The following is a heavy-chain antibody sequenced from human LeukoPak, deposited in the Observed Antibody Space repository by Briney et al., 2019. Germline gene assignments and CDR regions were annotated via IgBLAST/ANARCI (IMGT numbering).Heavy chain of an antibody. CDR1: GGTFSSYA. CDR3: ARDSTGIMYYYDSSGGGGFDY. D-gene: IGHD3-22*01. V-gene: IGHV1-2*02. CDR2: INPNSGGT. J-gene: IGHJ4*02. Sequence: ASVKVSCKASGGTFSSYAISWVRQAPGQGLEWMGWINPNSGGTNYAQKFQGRVTMTRDTSISTAYMELSRLRSDDTAVYYCARDSTGIMYYYDSSGGGGFDYWGQGTLVTVSS.